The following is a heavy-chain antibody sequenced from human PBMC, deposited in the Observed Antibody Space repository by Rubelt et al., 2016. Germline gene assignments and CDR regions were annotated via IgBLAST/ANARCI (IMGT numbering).Heavy chain of an antibody. Sequence: QVQLVQSGAEVKKPGASVKVSCKASGYTFTGYYMHWVRQAPGQGLEWMGRINPNSGGTNYAQKFQGRVTMTRDTSISTAYMGVSRLRSDDTAVYYCAREIKGRRGFSDYWGQGTLVTVSS. CDR1: GYTFTGYY. V-gene: IGHV1-2*06. J-gene: IGHJ4*02. CDR3: AREIKGRRGFSDY. CDR2: INPNSGGT. D-gene: IGHD5-12*01.